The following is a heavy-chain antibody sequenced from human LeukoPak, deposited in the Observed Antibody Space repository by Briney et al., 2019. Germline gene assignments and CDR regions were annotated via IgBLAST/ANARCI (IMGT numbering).Heavy chain of an antibody. J-gene: IGHJ4*02. CDR3: ARDLGYYDSSGYYYGSYFDY. V-gene: IGHV3-74*01. Sequence: PGGSLRLSCAASGFTFSSYWMHWVRQAPGKGLVGVSRINDDGRSTSYADSVKGRFTISRDNAKNSLYLQMNSLRAEDTAVYYCARDLGYYDSSGYYYGSYFDYWGQGTLVTVSS. CDR1: GFTFSSYW. CDR2: INDDGRST. D-gene: IGHD3-22*01.